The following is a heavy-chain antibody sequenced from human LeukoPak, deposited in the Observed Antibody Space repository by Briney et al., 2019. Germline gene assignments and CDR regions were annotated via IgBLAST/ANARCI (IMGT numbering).Heavy chain of an antibody. D-gene: IGHD3-3*02. CDR2: ISYDGSNK. J-gene: IGHJ3*02. Sequence: GGSLRLSCAASGFTFSSYGMHWVRQAPGKGLEWVAVISYDGSNKYYADSVKGRFTISRDNAKNSLYPQMNSLRAEDTAVYYCARESFLRVVIPDAFDIWGQGTMVTVSS. CDR3: ARESFLRVVIPDAFDI. V-gene: IGHV3-30*03. CDR1: GFTFSSYG.